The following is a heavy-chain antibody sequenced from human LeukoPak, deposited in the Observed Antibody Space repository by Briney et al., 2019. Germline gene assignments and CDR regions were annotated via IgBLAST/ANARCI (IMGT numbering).Heavy chain of an antibody. CDR2: INSDETST. CDR3: ARDPKPGIDPNPVY. D-gene: IGHD3-10*01. J-gene: IGHJ4*02. V-gene: IGHV3-74*01. CDR1: GFTLSSSW. Sequence: GGSLRLSCAVSGFTLSSSWMHWVRQAPGKGLVWVSRINSDETSTIYADSVKGRFTISRDNAKNTLYLQMNSLRAEDTAVYYCARDPKPGIDPNPVYWGQGTLVTVSS.